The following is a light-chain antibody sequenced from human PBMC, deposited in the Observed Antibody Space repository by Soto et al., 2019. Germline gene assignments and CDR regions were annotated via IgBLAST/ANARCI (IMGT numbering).Light chain of an antibody. V-gene: IGLV2-23*03. Sequence: QPVLTQPASASGSPGQSITISCTGTSSDVGGYNLVSWYQQDPGKAPKLMIYEGSKRPSGVSNRFSGSKSGNTASLTISRLQAEDESDYYCCSYAGLNTFIFGGGTKLTVL. CDR2: EGS. CDR3: CSYAGLNTFI. J-gene: IGLJ2*01. CDR1: SSDVGGYNL.